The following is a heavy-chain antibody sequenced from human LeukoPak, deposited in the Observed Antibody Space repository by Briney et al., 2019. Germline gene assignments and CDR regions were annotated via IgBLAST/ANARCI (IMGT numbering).Heavy chain of an antibody. CDR2: IYYSGST. Sequence: PSETLSLTCTVSGGSISSSSYYWGWIRQPPEKGLEWIGSIYYSGSTYYNPSLKSRVTISVDTSKNQFSLKLSSVTAADTAVYYCARLLVAVAGLAFFDYWGQGTLVTVSS. J-gene: IGHJ4*02. CDR1: GGSISSSSYY. D-gene: IGHD6-19*01. CDR3: ARLLVAVAGLAFFDY. V-gene: IGHV4-39*01.